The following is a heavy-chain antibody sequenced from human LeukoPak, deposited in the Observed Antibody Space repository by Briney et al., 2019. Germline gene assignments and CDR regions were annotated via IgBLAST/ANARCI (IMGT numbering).Heavy chain of an antibody. CDR2: INHSGST. D-gene: IGHD2-15*01. CDR3: ARGAVVVVAATLPYYMDV. CDR1: GGSFSGYY. V-gene: IGHV4-34*01. J-gene: IGHJ6*03. Sequence: SETLSLTCAVYGGSFSGYYWSWIRQPPGKGLEWIGEINHSGSTNYNLSLKSRVTISVDTSKNQFSLKLSSVTAADTAVYYCARGAVVVVAATLPYYMDVWGKGTTVTVSS.